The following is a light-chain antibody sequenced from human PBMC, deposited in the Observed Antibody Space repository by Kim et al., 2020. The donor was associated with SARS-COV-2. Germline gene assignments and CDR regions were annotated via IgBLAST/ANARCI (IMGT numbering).Light chain of an antibody. J-gene: IGLJ2*01. V-gene: IGLV2-11*01. CDR2: DVS. CDR1: RSDVGGYNY. CDR3: CSYAGSYTLV. Sequence: GQSVTIPCTGTRSDVGGYNYVSWYQQHPGKAPKLMIYDVSKRPSGVPDRFSGSKSGNTASLTISGLQAEDEADYYCCSYAGSYTLVFGGGTQLTVL.